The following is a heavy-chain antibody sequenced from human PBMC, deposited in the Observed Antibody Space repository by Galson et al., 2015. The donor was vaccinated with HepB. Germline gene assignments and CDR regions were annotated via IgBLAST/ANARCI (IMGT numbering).Heavy chain of an antibody. Sequence: SLRLSCAASGFTFSSYGMHWVRQAPGKGLEWVAVISYDGSNKYYADSVKGRFTISRDNSKNTLYLQMNSLRAEDTAVYYCARGVYYDSAYYYYGMDVWGQGTTVTVSS. J-gene: IGHJ6*02. CDR2: ISYDGSNK. D-gene: IGHD3-22*01. CDR1: GFTFSSYG. CDR3: ARGVYYDSAYYYYGMDV. V-gene: IGHV3-30*03.